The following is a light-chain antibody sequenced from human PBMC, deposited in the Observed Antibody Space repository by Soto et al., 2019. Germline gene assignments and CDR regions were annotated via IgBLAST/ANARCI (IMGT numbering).Light chain of an antibody. CDR3: QQYNSYSRT. CDR2: DAS. CDR1: QSISSW. V-gene: IGKV1-5*01. Sequence: DIQMTQSPSTLSTSVGDRVTITCRASQSISSWLAWYQQKPGKAPKLLIYDASSLESGVPSRFSGSGSGTEFTLTISSLQPDDFATYYCQQYNSYSRTFGQGTKLDIK. J-gene: IGKJ2*01.